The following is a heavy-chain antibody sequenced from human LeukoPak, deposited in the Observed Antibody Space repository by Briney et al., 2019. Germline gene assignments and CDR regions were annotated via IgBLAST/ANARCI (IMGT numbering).Heavy chain of an antibody. CDR1: GYTFTSYG. CDR2: ISAHNGNT. CDR3: ARVGGYSSSWYFDY. Sequence: ASVKVSCKASGYTFTSYGISWVRQAPGQGLEWMGWISAHNGNTNHAQKLQGRVTMTTDTSTSTAYMELRSLRSDDTAVYYCARVGGYSSSWYFDYWGQGTLVTVSS. V-gene: IGHV1-18*01. D-gene: IGHD6-13*01. J-gene: IGHJ4*02.